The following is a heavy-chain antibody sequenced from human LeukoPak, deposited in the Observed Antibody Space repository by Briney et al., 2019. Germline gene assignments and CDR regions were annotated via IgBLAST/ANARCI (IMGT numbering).Heavy chain of an antibody. J-gene: IGHJ5*02. CDR3: AKGGNSWYNWFDP. Sequence: KPSETLSLTCTVSGGSISSYFWSWIRQSAGKGLEWIGRIYSSGSTNCNPSLKSRVTMSIDTSKNQFSLNLSSVTAADTAMYYCAKGGNSWYNWFDPWGQGTLVTVSS. CDR1: GGSISSYF. CDR2: IYSSGST. V-gene: IGHV4-4*07. D-gene: IGHD6-13*01.